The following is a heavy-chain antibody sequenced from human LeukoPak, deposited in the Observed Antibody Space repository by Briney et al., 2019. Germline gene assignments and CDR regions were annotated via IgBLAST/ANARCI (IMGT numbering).Heavy chain of an antibody. CDR2: ISDSGNT. CDR3: TRVPPGPEFGYFDY. Sequence: PSETLSLTCTVSGGSISSYYWSWIRQPPGKGLGWIGFISDSGNTNYHPSLKSRVTISVDTSKNQFSLKLSSVTAADAAVYYCTRVPPGPEFGYFDYRGQGTLVTVSS. J-gene: IGHJ4*02. D-gene: IGHD1-14*01. CDR1: GGSISSYY. V-gene: IGHV4-59*01.